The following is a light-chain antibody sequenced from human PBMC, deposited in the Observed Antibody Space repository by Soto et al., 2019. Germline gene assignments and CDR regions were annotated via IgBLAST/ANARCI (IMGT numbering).Light chain of an antibody. CDR2: GVS. V-gene: IGLV2-14*01. Sequence: QSALTQPASVSGSPGQSITISCTGTSSDVGGYNYVSWYQQHPGKAPKLIIYGVSNRPSGVSNRFSGSKSGNTASLTISGLQAEDDDYYYCCSYRGSSPEVFGGGTKLTVL. CDR3: CSYRGSSPEV. CDR1: SSDVGGYNY. J-gene: IGLJ2*01.